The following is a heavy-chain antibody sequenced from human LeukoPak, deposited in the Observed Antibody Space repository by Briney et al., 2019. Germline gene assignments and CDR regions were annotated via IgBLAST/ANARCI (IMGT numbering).Heavy chain of an antibody. CDR3: ARDCSGGTCYSGWGHYYGMDV. CDR1: GFTFSSYA. D-gene: IGHD2-15*01. V-gene: IGHV3-48*04. CDR2: ISSSSSTI. Sequence: GGSLRLSCAASGFTFSSYAMSWVRQAPGKGLEWVSYISSSSSTIYYADSVKGRFTISRDNAKNSLYLQMNSLRAEDTAVYYCARDCSGGTCYSGWGHYYGMDVWGQGTTVTVSS. J-gene: IGHJ6*02.